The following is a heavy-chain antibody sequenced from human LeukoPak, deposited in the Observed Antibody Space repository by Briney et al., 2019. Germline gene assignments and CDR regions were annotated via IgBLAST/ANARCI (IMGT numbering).Heavy chain of an antibody. D-gene: IGHD6-13*01. J-gene: IGHJ6*03. CDR3: ARDKDGLIAAAGTAYYYYYYMDV. Sequence: SETLSLTCTVSGGSISSYYWNWIRQSPSRGLEWLGRTYYRSKWYNDYAVSVKSRITINPDTSKNQFSLQLNSVTPEDTAVYYCARDKDGLIAAAGTAYYYYYYMDVWGKGTTVTVSS. CDR1: GGSISSYY. V-gene: IGHV6-1*01. CDR2: TYYRSKWYN.